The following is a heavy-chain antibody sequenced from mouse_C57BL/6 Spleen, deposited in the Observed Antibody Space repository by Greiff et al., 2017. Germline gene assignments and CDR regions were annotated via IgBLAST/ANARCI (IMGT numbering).Heavy chain of an antibody. CDR1: GYSFTDYN. Sequence: VQLQQSGPELVKPGASVKISCKASGYSFTDYNMNWVKQSNGKSLEWIGVINPNYGTTSYNQKFKGKATLTVDQSSSTAYMQLNSLTSEDSAVYYCAGEGTTVVAPYYYAMDYWGQGTSVTVSS. V-gene: IGHV1-39*01. J-gene: IGHJ4*01. CDR2: INPNYGTT. CDR3: AGEGTTVVAPYYYAMDY. D-gene: IGHD1-1*01.